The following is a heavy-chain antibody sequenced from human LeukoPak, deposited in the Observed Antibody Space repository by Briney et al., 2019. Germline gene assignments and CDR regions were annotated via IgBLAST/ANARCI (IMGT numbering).Heavy chain of an antibody. J-gene: IGHJ4*02. V-gene: IGHV3-73*01. Sequence: GGSLRLSCAASGFTLSGSGMHWVRQASGKGLEWVGRIRSKADNYATAYAASVKGRFTISRDDSKNTAYLEMNSLKTEDTAVYYCTNVDTAMVTFLWGQGTLVTVSS. CDR3: TNVDTAMVTFL. CDR1: GFTLSGSG. CDR2: IRSKADNYAT. D-gene: IGHD5-18*01.